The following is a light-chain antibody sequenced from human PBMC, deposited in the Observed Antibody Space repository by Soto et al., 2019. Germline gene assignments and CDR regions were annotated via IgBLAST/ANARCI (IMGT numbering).Light chain of an antibody. CDR2: GAS. CDR1: QRVSSSY. Sequence: EIVLTQSPGILSLSPGERDTLSWRASQRVSSSYLAWYQQRPGQAPRLLIYGASSRATGMPDRFSGSGSGTDFTLTISRLEPEDFAVYYCQQYGSSLITFGQGTRLEIK. CDR3: QQYGSSLIT. V-gene: IGKV3-20*01. J-gene: IGKJ5*01.